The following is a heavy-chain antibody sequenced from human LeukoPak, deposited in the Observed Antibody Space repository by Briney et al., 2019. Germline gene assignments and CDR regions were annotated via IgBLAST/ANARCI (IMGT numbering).Heavy chain of an antibody. CDR2: ISGSGGST. CDR3: AKSRHGYSSGWSIFDY. J-gene: IGHJ4*02. V-gene: IGHV3-23*01. CDR1: GFTFSSYA. D-gene: IGHD6-19*01. Sequence: GGSLRLSCAASGFTFSSYAMSWVRQAPGKGLEWVSAISGSGGSTYYADSVKGRFTISRDNSKNTLYLQMNSLRAEDTAVYYCAKSRHGYSSGWSIFDYWGQGTLVTVSS.